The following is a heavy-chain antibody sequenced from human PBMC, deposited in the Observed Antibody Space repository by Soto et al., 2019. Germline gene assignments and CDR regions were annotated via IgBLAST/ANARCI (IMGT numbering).Heavy chain of an antibody. V-gene: IGHV4-34*01. J-gene: IGHJ2*01. CDR3: ARRGRAAAGNWYFDL. CDR2: INHSGST. CDR1: GGSFSSYY. D-gene: IGHD6-13*01. Sequence: QVQLQQWGAGLLKPPETLSLTCAVYGGSFSSYYWSWIRQPPGRGLEWIGEINHSGSTNYNPSLKSRVPISVDMSKNQFSLKLSSVTAADTAVYYCARRGRAAAGNWYFDLWGRGTLVTVSS.